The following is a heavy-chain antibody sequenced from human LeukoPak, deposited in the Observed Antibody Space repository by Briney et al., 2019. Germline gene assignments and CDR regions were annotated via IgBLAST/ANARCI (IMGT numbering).Heavy chain of an antibody. J-gene: IGHJ4*02. V-gene: IGHV3-49*03. D-gene: IGHD3-10*01. CDR2: IRKKADGGTP. Sequence: PGRSLRLSCTASGFTFGDYTITWIRQAPGKGLEWVGFIRKKADGGTPEYAASVKGRFIISRDDSKSIAYLQMNSLKTDDTAVYYCTKDPLTRYWGQGTLVSVSS. CDR3: TKDPLTRY. CDR1: GFTFGDYT.